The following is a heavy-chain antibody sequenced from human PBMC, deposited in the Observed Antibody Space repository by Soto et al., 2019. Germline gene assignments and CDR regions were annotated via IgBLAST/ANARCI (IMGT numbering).Heavy chain of an antibody. CDR3: VKDIHEQWLVSHFEY. CDR1: GFTFESYA. CDR2: ISWHSGSI. J-gene: IGHJ4*02. D-gene: IGHD6-19*01. Sequence: EVQLVESGGGSVQPGRSLRLSCVASGFTFESYAMHWVRQVPGKGLEWVSGISWHSGSIGYEDSVKGRFTISRDNAQKSIYLEMNSLRVEDTAFYYCVKDIHEQWLVSHFEYWGQGALVTVSS. V-gene: IGHV3-9*01.